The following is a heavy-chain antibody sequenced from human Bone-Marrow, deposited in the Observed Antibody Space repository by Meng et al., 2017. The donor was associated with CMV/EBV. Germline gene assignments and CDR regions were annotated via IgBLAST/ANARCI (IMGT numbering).Heavy chain of an antibody. CDR1: GGSILSYY. V-gene: IGHV4-4*07. D-gene: IGHD2-15*01. CDR3: ASAFCSGGNCYYLDH. Sequence: VSGGSILSYYWTWIRQPAGKGLEWIGRIYTTGSTNYNPSLKSRVTMSVDTSKNQFSLKLSSVTAADTAVYYCASAFCSGGNCYYLDHWGQGTLVTVSS. CDR2: IYTTGST. J-gene: IGHJ4*02.